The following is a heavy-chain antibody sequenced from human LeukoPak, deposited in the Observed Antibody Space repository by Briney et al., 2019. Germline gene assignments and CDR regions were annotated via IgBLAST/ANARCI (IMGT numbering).Heavy chain of an antibody. Sequence: PSETLSLTCTVSGDSISSVNYYWSWTRQPPGKGLEWIGYISYSRTTYYNASLKSRLTISRDTSKNQFSLKLSSVTAADTAMYYCTRRMATTGRYYFDYWGQGTLVTVSS. CDR2: ISYSRTT. J-gene: IGHJ4*02. V-gene: IGHV4-30-4*01. CDR3: TRRMATTGRYYFDY. D-gene: IGHD1-1*01. CDR1: GDSISSVNYY.